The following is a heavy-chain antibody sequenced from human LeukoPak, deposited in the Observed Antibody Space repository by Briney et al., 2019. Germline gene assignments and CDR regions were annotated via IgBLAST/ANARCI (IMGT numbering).Heavy chain of an antibody. D-gene: IGHD3-3*01. Sequence: GGSLRLSCAASGFTFSSYAMSWVRQAPGKGLEWVSAISGSGGSTYYADSVKGRFTISRDNSKNTLYPQMNSLRAEDTAVYYCAKRIYDFWSGYYRRAENHFDYWGQGTLVTVSS. CDR2: ISGSGGST. J-gene: IGHJ4*02. CDR3: AKRIYDFWSGYYRRAENHFDY. V-gene: IGHV3-23*01. CDR1: GFTFSSYA.